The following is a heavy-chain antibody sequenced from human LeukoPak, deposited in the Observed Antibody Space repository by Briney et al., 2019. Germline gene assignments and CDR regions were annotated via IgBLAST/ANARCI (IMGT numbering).Heavy chain of an antibody. V-gene: IGHV1-69*04. Sequence: GASVKVSCKASGGTFSSYAISWVRQAPGQGLEWMGRIIPILGIANYAQKFQGRVTITADKYTSTAYMELSSLRSEDTAVYYCATGGELWSFYFDYWGQGTLVTVSS. CDR3: ATGGELWSFYFDY. CDR2: IIPILGIA. D-gene: IGHD5-18*01. J-gene: IGHJ4*02. CDR1: GGTFSSYA.